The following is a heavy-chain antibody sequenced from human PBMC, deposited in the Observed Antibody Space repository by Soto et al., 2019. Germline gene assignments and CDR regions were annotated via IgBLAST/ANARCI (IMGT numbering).Heavy chain of an antibody. CDR3: ANVAAAGTFDPARSISRYYYYGMDV. V-gene: IGHV3-23*01. J-gene: IGHJ6*02. CDR1: GFTFSSYA. D-gene: IGHD6-13*01. Sequence: GGSLRLSCAASGFTFSSYAMSWVRQAPGKGLEWVSAISGSGGSTYYADSVKGLFTISRDNSKNTLYLQMNSLRAEDTAVYYCANVAAAGTFDPARSISRYYYYGMDVWGQGTTVTVSS. CDR2: ISGSGGST.